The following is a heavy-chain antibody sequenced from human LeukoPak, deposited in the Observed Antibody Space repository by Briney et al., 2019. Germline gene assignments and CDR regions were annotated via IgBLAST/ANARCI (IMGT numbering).Heavy chain of an antibody. Sequence: GGSLRLSCAASGFTFSSHGVNWVRQAPGKGLEWVSGISPNGVITYYADSVKGRFTISRDNSKGTVYLQMNSLRPEDTAVYYCAKDDAWLQFGDWGRGTLVTVSS. J-gene: IGHJ4*02. V-gene: IGHV3-23*01. CDR2: ISPNGVIT. CDR3: AKDDAWLQFGD. CDR1: GFTFSSHG. D-gene: IGHD5-24*01.